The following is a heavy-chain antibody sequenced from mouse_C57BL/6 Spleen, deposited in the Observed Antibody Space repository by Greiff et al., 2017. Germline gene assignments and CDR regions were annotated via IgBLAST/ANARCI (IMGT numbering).Heavy chain of an antibody. V-gene: IGHV6-3*01. J-gene: IGHJ3*01. Sequence: EVQVVESGGGLVQPGGSMKLSCVASGFTFSNYWMNWVRQSPEKGLEWVAQIRLKSDNYATHYAGSVKGRFTISREDSKSSVYLQINNLRAQDTGIYYCTAYYYGSPWFAYWGQGTLVTVSA. CDR2: IRLKSDNYAT. D-gene: IGHD1-1*01. CDR3: TAYYYGSPWFAY. CDR1: GFTFSNYW.